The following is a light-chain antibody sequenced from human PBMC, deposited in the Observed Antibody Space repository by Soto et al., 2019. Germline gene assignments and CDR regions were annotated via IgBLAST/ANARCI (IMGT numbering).Light chain of an antibody. J-gene: IGKJ2*01. CDR2: DAS. Sequence: EIVLTQSPATLSLSPGERATLSCRASQSVSSYLAWYQQKPGQAPRLLIYDASNGATGIPARFSGSGSGTDFTLTISSLEPEVFAVYYCQQRSNWYTFGQGTKLEIK. CDR1: QSVSSY. CDR3: QQRSNWYT. V-gene: IGKV3-11*01.